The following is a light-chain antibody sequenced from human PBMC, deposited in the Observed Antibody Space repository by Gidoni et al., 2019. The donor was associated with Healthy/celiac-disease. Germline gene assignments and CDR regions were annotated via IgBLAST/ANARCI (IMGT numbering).Light chain of an antibody. CDR2: KAS. CDR3: QQYNSYSRT. Sequence: DIQITQSPSTLYASVGDRVTITCRASQSISSWLAWYQQKPGKAPKLLIYKASSLESGVPSRFSGSGSGTEFTLTISSLQPDDFATYYCQQYNSYSRTFAQXTKVEIK. V-gene: IGKV1-5*03. J-gene: IGKJ1*01. CDR1: QSISSW.